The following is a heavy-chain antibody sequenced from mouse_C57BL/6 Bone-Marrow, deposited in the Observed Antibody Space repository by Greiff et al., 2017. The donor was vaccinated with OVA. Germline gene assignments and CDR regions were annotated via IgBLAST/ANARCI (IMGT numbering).Heavy chain of an antibody. CDR3: ARWGYDAWFAY. D-gene: IGHD2-2*01. CDR1: GYTFTSYT. J-gene: IGHJ3*01. Sequence: VQRVESGAELARPGASVKMSCKASGYTFTSYTMHWVKQRPGQGLEWIGYINPSSGYTKYNQKFKDKATLTADKSSSTAYMQLSSLTSEDSAVYYCARWGYDAWFAYWGQGTLVTVSA. V-gene: IGHV1-4*01. CDR2: INPSSGYT.